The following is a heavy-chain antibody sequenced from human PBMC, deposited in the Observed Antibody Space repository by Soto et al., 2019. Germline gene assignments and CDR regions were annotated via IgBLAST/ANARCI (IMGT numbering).Heavy chain of an antibody. V-gene: IGHV3-64D*06. CDR2: ISSNGIST. Sequence: GGSLRLSCSASGFALSSYAMHWVRQAPGKGLEYVSSISSNGISTYYADSVKGRFTISRDNSQNTLYIQMNSLRPDDTALYYGVKDEGFCTGGNCYSVARGGFDLWGQGTMVTVSS. J-gene: IGHJ3*01. CDR3: VKDEGFCTGGNCYSVARGGFDL. CDR1: GFALSSYA. D-gene: IGHD2-15*01.